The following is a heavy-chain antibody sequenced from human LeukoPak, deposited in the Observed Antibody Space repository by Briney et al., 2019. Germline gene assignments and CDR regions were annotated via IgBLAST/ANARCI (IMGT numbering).Heavy chain of an antibody. V-gene: IGHV3-21*01. CDR3: ARAGFGELLVAAFDI. CDR2: ISSSSSNI. D-gene: IGHD1-26*01. J-gene: IGHJ3*02. CDR1: GFTFSSYS. Sequence: GGSLRLSCAASGFTFSSYSMNWVRQAPGKGLEWVSSISSSSSNIYYADSLKGRFTISRDNAKKSLYLQMNSLRVEDTAVYYCARAGFGELLVAAFDIWGQGTMVTVSS.